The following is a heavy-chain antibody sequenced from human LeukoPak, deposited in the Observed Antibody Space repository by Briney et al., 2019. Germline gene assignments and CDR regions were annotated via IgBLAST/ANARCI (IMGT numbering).Heavy chain of an antibody. D-gene: IGHD2-2*01. Sequence: ASVKVSCKASGYTFTGYYMHWVRQAPGQGLEWMGWINPNSGGTNYAQKFQGRFTMTRDTSISTAYMELSRLRSDDTAVYYCARVGIYCSSTSCYPGDWFDPWGQGTLVTVSS. CDR3: ARVGIYCSSTSCYPGDWFDP. CDR1: GYTFTGYY. J-gene: IGHJ5*02. V-gene: IGHV1-2*02. CDR2: INPNSGGT.